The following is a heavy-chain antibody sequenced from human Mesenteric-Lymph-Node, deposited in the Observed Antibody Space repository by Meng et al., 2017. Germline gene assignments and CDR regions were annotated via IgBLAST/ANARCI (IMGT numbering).Heavy chain of an antibody. CDR3: ATNGFYSIDN. CDR1: AGSITNKDW. D-gene: IGHD2-8*01. J-gene: IGHJ4*02. CDR2: MHHDGRT. Sequence: QVRLQEAGAGTERPSRTLSLSCTVSAGSITNKDWWSWVRQPPGKGLEWIGEMHHDGRTNYNPSFKSRVIMSMDKSSNQFSLHLSSVTAADTAVYFCATNGFYSIDNWGQGTLVTVSS. V-gene: IGHV4-4*02.